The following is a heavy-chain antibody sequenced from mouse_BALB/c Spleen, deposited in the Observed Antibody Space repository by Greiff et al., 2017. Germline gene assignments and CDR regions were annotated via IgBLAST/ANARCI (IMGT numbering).Heavy chain of an antibody. CDR3: NAWAGTVDY. D-gene: IGHD4-1*01. CDR2: IDPENGDT. Sequence: VHVKQSGAELVRSGASVKLSCTASGFNIKDYYMHWVKQRPEQGLEWIGWIDPENGDTEYAPKFQGKATMTADTSSNTAYLQRSSLTSEDTAVYYCNAWAGTVDYWGQGTTLTVSS. V-gene: IGHV14-4*02. CDR1: GFNIKDYY. J-gene: IGHJ2*01.